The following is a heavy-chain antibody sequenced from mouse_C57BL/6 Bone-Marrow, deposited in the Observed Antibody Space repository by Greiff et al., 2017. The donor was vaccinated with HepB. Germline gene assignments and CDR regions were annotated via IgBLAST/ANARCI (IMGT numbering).Heavy chain of an antibody. CDR1: GYTFISYG. CDR3: ARGATVVPYWYFDV. J-gene: IGHJ1*03. D-gene: IGHD1-1*01. Sequence: QVQLKESGAELARPGASVKLSCKASGYTFISYGISWVKQRTGQGLEWIGEIYPRSGNTYYNEKFKGKATLTADKSSSTAYMELRSLTSEDSAVYSCARGATVVPYWYFDVWGTGTTVTVSS. V-gene: IGHV1-81*01. CDR2: IYPRSGNT.